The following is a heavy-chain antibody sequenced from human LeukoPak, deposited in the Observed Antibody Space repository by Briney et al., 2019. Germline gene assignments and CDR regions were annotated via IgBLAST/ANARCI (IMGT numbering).Heavy chain of an antibody. CDR3: ARLSEQSTVYGSGSYYYFDY. Sequence: SETLSLTCAVYGGSFSGYYWSWIRQPTGKGLEWIGEINHSGSTNYNPSLKSRVTISVDTSKNQFSLKLSSVTAADTAVYYCARLSEQSTVYGSGSYYYFDYWGQGTLVTVSS. V-gene: IGHV4-34*01. CDR2: INHSGST. CDR1: GGSFSGYY. D-gene: IGHD3-10*01. J-gene: IGHJ4*02.